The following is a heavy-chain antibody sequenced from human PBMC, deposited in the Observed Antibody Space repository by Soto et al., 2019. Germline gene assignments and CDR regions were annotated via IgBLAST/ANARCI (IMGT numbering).Heavy chain of an antibody. Sequence: SETLSLTCTVSGGSVSSGSYYWSWIRQPPGKGLEWIGYIYYSGSTNYNPSLKSRVTISVDTSKNQFSLKLSSVTAADTAVYYCDRGGDDCVRGYYGLYIDYWGQGTLVTVSS. V-gene: IGHV4-61*01. J-gene: IGHJ4*02. CDR1: GGSVSSGSYY. D-gene: IGHD3-3*01. CDR3: DRGGDDCVRGYYGLYIDY. CDR2: IYYSGST.